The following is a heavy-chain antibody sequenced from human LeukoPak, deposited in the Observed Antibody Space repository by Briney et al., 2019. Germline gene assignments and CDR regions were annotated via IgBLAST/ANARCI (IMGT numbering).Heavy chain of an antibody. D-gene: IGHD1-1*01. CDR2: TYYSGST. CDR1: SDSISSSSYY. J-gene: IGHJ3*02. V-gene: IGHV4-39*01. Sequence: SETLSLTCTVSSDSISSSSYYWGWIRQPPGTGLEWVGSTYYSGSTFYNPSLKSRVTISVDTSRNQFSLKLSSVTAADTAVYYCARRGTTRGLGGFDIWGQGTVVTVSS. CDR3: ARRGTTRGLGGFDI.